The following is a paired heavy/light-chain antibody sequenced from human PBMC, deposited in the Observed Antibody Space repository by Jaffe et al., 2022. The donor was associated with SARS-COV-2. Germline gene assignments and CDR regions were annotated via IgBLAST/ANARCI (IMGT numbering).Light chain of an antibody. CDR1: QNILYSSNSKNY. CDR2: WAS. J-gene: IGKJ4*01. Sequence: DIVMTQSPDSLAVSLGERATINCRSSQNILYSSNSKNYLAWYQQKPGQPPKLLIYWASTRESGVPDRFSGSGSGTDFTLTISSLQAEDVAVYYCQQYYGAPLTFGGGTKVGIK. CDR3: QQYYGAPLT. V-gene: IGKV4-1*01.
Heavy chain of an antibody. V-gene: IGHV1-2*02. CDR1: GYTFTDHY. J-gene: IGHJ4*02. CDR3: ARDITFAGVIDLLPDN. CDR2: INPNSGGT. D-gene: IGHD3-16*02. Sequence: QVQLVQSGAEVKKPGASVKVSCKASGYTFTDHYMHWVRQAPGQGLEWMGWINPNSGGTNYTQKFQGRVTMTRDTSISTAYMDLSRLRSDDTAVYYCARDITFAGVIDLLPDNWGQGTLVTVSS.